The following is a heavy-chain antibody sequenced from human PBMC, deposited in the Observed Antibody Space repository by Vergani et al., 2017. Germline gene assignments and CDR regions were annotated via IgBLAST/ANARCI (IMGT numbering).Heavy chain of an antibody. CDR3: APEGDSSGDYVED. V-gene: IGHV3-30*03. CDR2: ISYDGSNK. CDR1: GFTFSSYG. J-gene: IGHJ4*02. D-gene: IGHD3-22*01. Sequence: QVQLVESGGGVVQPGRSLRLSCAASGFTFSSYGMHWVRQAPGKGLEWVAVISYDGSNKYYADSVKGRFTISRDNSKNTLYLQMNSLRAEETAVYYCAPEGDSSGDYVEDWGQGSLVTV.